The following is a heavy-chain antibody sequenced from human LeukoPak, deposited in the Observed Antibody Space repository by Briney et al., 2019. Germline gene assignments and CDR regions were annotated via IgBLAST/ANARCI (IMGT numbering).Heavy chain of an antibody. CDR1: GYTFISYY. V-gene: IGHV1-46*01. Sequence: ASVKVSCKASGYTFISYYMHWVRQAPGQGLEWMGIINPGGGSTSYTQKFQGRVTMTRDTSTSTVYMELSSLRSEDTAVYYCAREGFPPKISDFWSGLGPYYYYGMDVWGQGTTVTVSS. J-gene: IGHJ6*02. D-gene: IGHD3-3*01. CDR2: INPGGGST. CDR3: AREGFPPKISDFWSGLGPYYYYGMDV.